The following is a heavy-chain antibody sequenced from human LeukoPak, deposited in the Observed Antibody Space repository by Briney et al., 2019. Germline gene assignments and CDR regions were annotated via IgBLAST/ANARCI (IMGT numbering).Heavy chain of an antibody. CDR2: FDPEDGET. D-gene: IGHD3-22*01. CDR1: GYTLTELS. J-gene: IGHJ4*02. Sequence: ASVTVSCTVSGYTLTELSMHWVRQAPGKGLEWMGGFDPEDGETIYAQKFQGRVTMTEDTSTDTAYMELSSLRSEDTAVYYCARLSSGYYSRFDYWGQGTLVTVSS. V-gene: IGHV1-24*01. CDR3: ARLSSGYYSRFDY.